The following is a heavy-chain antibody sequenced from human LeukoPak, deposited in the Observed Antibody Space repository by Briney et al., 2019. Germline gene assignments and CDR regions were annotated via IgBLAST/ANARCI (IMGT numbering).Heavy chain of an antibody. CDR3: AKDIWGSSGYGGGHFDY. Sequence: GRSLRLSCAASGFTSDDYAMHWVRQAPGKGLEWVTGISWDSGSIGYADSVKGRFTISRDNAKNSLYLQMNSLRAEDTALYYCAKDIWGSSGYGGGHFDYWGQGTLVTVSS. J-gene: IGHJ4*02. CDR2: ISWDSGSI. CDR1: GFTSDDYA. D-gene: IGHD5-12*01. V-gene: IGHV3-9*02.